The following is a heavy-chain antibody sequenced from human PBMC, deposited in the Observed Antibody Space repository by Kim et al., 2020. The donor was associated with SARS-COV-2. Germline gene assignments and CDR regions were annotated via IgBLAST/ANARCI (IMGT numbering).Heavy chain of an antibody. CDR1: GGTFSSYA. J-gene: IGHJ5*02. D-gene: IGHD3-10*01. Sequence: SVKVSCKASGGTFSSYAISWVRQAPGQGLEWMGGIIPIFGTANYAQKFQGRVTITADESTSTAYMELSSLRSEDTAVYYCARRKQEWFGGKNWFDPWGQGTLVTVSS. CDR3: ARRKQEWFGGKNWFDP. CDR2: IIPIFGTA. V-gene: IGHV1-69*13.